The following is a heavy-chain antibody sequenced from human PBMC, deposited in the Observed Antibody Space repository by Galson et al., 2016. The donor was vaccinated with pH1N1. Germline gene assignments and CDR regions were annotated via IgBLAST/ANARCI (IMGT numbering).Heavy chain of an antibody. J-gene: IGHJ4*02. CDR2: IIPFFGAP. CDR1: GDTLNMYS. Sequence: SVKVSCKASGDTLNMYSFTWVRQAPGQGLEWMGGIIPFFGAPNYAQKFQGRVTITADESTSTAYMELSSLRYEDTAVYYCARQFDIIVEQPGILGGGYFDFWGQGTLVTVSS. D-gene: IGHD2-15*01. V-gene: IGHV1-69*13. CDR3: ARQFDIIVEQPGILGGGYFDF.